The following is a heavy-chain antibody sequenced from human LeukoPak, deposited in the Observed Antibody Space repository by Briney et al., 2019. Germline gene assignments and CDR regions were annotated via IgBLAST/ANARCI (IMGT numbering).Heavy chain of an antibody. V-gene: IGHV3-74*01. D-gene: IGHD5-24*01. CDR3: TRDRGTYNWFDP. Sequence: GGSLRLSCAASGFTLSTYWMHWVRQAPGKGLVWVSRINSDGTTTTYADSVKGRFTISRDDSKDTAFLHMDSLKTEDTALYYCTRDRGTYNWFDPWGQGTLVTVSS. CDR2: INSDGTTT. J-gene: IGHJ5*02. CDR1: GFTLSTYW.